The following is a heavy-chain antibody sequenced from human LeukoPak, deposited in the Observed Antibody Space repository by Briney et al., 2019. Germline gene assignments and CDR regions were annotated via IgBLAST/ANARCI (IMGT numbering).Heavy chain of an antibody. CDR3: ARQREMTTIFSALGY. Sequence: KPGGSLRLSCAASGFTFSDYYMSWIRQAPGKGLEWVSDISSSGRTIYYADSVKGRFTISRDNAKNSLYLQMNSLRAEDTAVYYCARQREMTTIFSALGYWGQGTLVTVSS. J-gene: IGHJ4*02. V-gene: IGHV3-11*01. CDR2: ISSSGRTI. D-gene: IGHD5-24*01. CDR1: GFTFSDYY.